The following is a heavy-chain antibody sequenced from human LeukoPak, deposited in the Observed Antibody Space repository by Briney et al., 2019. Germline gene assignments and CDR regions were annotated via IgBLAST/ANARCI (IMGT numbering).Heavy chain of an antibody. CDR3: ARVLRFLESWFDP. CDR2: INPSGGST. Sequence: ASVKVSCKASGYTFTSYYMHWVRQAPGQGLEWMGIINPSGGSTSYAQKFQGRVTMTRDTSTSTVYMELSSLRSEDTAVYDCARVLRFLESWFDPWGQGTLVTVSS. J-gene: IGHJ5*02. V-gene: IGHV1-46*03. D-gene: IGHD3-3*01. CDR1: GYTFTSYY.